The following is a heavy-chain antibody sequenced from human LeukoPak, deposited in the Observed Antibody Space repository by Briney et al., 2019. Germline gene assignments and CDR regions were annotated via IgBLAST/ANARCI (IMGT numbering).Heavy chain of an antibody. CDR3: AKGRARFGELFNYFDY. D-gene: IGHD3-10*01. CDR1: GFAINTNY. CDR2: TYFGGTT. V-gene: IGHV3-53*05. J-gene: IGHJ4*02. Sequence: GGSLRLSCVASGFAINTNYMNWVRQAPGKELEWVSITYFGGTTYYADSVKGRFTISRDNSKNTLYLQMNSLRAEDTAVYYCAKGRARFGELFNYFDYWGQGTLVTVSS.